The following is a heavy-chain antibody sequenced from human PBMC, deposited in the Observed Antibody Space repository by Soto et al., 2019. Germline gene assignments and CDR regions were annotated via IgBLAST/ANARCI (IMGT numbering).Heavy chain of an antibody. CDR1: GFTFSSYG. Sequence: GGSLRLSCAASGFTFSSYGMHWVRQAPGKGLEWVAVISYDGSNKYYADSVKGRFTISRDNSKKTLYLQMNSLRAEDTAVYYCAKTGVRGMGYYYYYGMDVWGQGTTVTVSS. D-gene: IGHD3-10*01. CDR3: AKTGVRGMGYYYYYGMDV. J-gene: IGHJ6*02. V-gene: IGHV3-30*18. CDR2: ISYDGSNK.